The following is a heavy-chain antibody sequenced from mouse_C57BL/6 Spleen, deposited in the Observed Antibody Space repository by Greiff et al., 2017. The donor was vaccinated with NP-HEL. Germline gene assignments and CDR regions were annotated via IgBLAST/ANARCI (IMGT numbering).Heavy chain of an antibody. V-gene: IGHV1-18*01. CDR1: GYTFTDYN. CDR2: INPNNGGT. Sequence: EVQLQQSGPELVKPGASVKIPCKASGYTFTDYNMDWVKQSHGKSLEWIGDINPNNGGTIYNQKFKGKATLTVDKSSSTAYMELRSLTSEDTAVYYCARSGDGSRLPFAYWGQGTLVTVSA. D-gene: IGHD1-1*01. CDR3: ARSGDGSRLPFAY. J-gene: IGHJ3*01.